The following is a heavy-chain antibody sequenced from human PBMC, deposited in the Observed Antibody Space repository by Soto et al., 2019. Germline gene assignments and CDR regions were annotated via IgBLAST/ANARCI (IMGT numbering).Heavy chain of an antibody. CDR3: ARTKSLTGYYFDD. Sequence: SETLSLTCAVYGGSFSGYYWSWIRQPPGKGLEWIGEINHSGSTNYNPSLKSRVTISVDTSKNQFSLKLSSVTAADTAVYYCARTKSLTGYYFDDWGQGTLVTVSS. D-gene: IGHD3-9*01. V-gene: IGHV4-34*01. J-gene: IGHJ4*02. CDR2: INHSGST. CDR1: GGSFSGYY.